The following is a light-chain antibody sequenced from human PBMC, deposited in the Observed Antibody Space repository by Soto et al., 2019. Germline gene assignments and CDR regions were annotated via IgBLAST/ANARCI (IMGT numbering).Light chain of an antibody. V-gene: IGLV2-14*01. CDR2: EVS. CDR1: SSDVGNYKY. J-gene: IGLJ1*01. Sequence: QSALTQPASVSGSPGQSITISCTGTSSDVGNYKYVSWYQQHPGKAPKLMIYEVSNRPSGVSNRFSGSKSGNTASLTISGLQAEDETDYYCFSYTSRGTYVFGPGTKGTVL. CDR3: FSYTSRGTYV.